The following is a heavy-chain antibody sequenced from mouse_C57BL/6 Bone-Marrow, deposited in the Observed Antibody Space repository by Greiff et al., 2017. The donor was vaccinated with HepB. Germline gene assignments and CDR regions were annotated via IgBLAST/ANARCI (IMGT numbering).Heavy chain of an antibody. CDR3: ARSNSNYNAMDY. D-gene: IGHD2-5*01. Sequence: EVQLQESGGGLVQPGGSLSLSCAASGFTFTDYYMSWVRQPPGKALEWLGFIRNKANGYTTEYSASVKGRFTISRDNSQSILYLQMNALRAEDSATYYCARSNSNYNAMDYWGQGTSVTVSS. V-gene: IGHV7-3*01. CDR1: GFTFTDYY. J-gene: IGHJ4*01. CDR2: IRNKANGYTT.